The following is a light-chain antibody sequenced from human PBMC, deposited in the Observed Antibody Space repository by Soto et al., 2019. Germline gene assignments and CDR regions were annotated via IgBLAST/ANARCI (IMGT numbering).Light chain of an antibody. CDR3: CSYAGSYTSPYV. CDR1: SSDVGDYSY. J-gene: IGLJ1*01. CDR2: DVT. V-gene: IGLV2-11*01. Sequence: QSALTQPRSVSGSPGQSVTISCTGTSSDVGDYSYVSWYQQHPGKAPKLIIYDVTKRPSGVPDRFSGSKSGNTASLTISGLQAEDEADYFCCSYAGSYTSPYVFGTGTKVTVL.